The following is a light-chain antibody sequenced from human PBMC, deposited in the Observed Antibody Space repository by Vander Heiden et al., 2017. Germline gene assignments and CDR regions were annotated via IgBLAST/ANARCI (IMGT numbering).Light chain of an antibody. CDR1: QGITSD. CDR2: DAT. Sequence: TQCTQSPSSLSTSVGARVTITCRASQGITSDLAWYQQKPGKRPEPLIDDATSLETGVPLRFSGSGSGTDFTLTISSLQPEEAATYFCQQFSIYPRTFGQGTKLEIK. J-gene: IGKJ2*01. V-gene: IGKV1-13*02. CDR3: QQFSIYPRT.